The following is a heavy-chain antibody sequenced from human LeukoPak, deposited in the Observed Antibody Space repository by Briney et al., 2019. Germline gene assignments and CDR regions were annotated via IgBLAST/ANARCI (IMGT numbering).Heavy chain of an antibody. D-gene: IGHD3-10*01. J-gene: IGHJ6*02. CDR1: GFTFSNYW. V-gene: IGHV3-74*01. CDR2: INSDGSST. Sequence: GGSLRLSCAASGFTFSNYWMHWGRQAPGKGLVWVSRINSDGSSTTYADSVKGRFTISRDNAKNTLYLQMNSLRAEDTAVYYCARDYGRSRDYGMDVWGQGTTVTVSS. CDR3: ARDYGRSRDYGMDV.